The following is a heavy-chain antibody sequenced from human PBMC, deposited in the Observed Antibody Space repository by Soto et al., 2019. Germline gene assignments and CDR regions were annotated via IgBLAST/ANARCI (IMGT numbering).Heavy chain of an antibody. CDR1: GFTFSSYA. CDR2: ISGSGGST. D-gene: IGHD3-10*01. Sequence: PGGSLRLSCAASGFTFSSYAMSWVRQAPGKGLEWVSAISGSGGSTYYADSVKGRFTISRDNSKNTLYLQMNSLRAEDTAVYYCAGSYYYGSGSMTPGAFDIWGQGTMVTV. CDR3: AGSYYYGSGSMTPGAFDI. J-gene: IGHJ3*02. V-gene: IGHV3-23*01.